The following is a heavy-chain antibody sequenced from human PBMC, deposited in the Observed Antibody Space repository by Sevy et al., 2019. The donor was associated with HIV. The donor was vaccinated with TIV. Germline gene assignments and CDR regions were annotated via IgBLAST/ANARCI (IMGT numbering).Heavy chain of an antibody. V-gene: IGHV4-59*08. Sequence: TLSLTCTVSGGSITGLYWNWIRQPPGKGLEWIANIYYNGHINYNPSLKSRVTLSLDTSKNQFSLRLSSVTAAGTAMYYCAGENAWGRGYSWGQGTLVTVSS. J-gene: IGHJ4*02. CDR2: IYYNGHI. D-gene: IGHD1-26*01. CDR3: AGENAWGRGYS. CDR1: GGSITGLY.